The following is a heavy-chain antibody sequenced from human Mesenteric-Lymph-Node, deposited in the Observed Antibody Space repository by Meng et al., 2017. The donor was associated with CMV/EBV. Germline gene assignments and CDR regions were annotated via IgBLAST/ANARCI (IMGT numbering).Heavy chain of an antibody. CDR2: IHPGDSDI. D-gene: IGHD2-2*01. J-gene: IGHJ5*02. Sequence: KVSCKASGYSFSTYWIGWVRRMPGKGLEGMGIIHPGDSDIRYSPSFQGQVTISADKSISTAHLQWSSLKDSDTAMYYCARLYYSTTSCYYESWGQGTLVTVSS. CDR1: GYSFSTYW. CDR3: ARLYYSTTSCYYES. V-gene: IGHV5-51*01.